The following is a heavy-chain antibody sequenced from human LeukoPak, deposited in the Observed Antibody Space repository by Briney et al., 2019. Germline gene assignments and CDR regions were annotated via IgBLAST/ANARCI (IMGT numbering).Heavy chain of an antibody. J-gene: IGHJ4*02. D-gene: IGHD2-15*01. CDR1: GITVSSNY. Sequence: SGGSLRLSCAASGITVSSNYMSWVRQAPGKGLEWVSVIYSGGSTYYADSVKGRFTISRDNSKNTLYLQMNSLRAEDTAVYYCARDYCSGGSCYFDYWGRGTLVTVPS. CDR3: ARDYCSGGSCYFDY. V-gene: IGHV3-66*01. CDR2: IYSGGST.